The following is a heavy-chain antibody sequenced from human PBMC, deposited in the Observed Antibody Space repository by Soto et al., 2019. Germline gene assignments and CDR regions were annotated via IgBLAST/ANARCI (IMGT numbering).Heavy chain of an antibody. J-gene: IGHJ4*02. CDR1: GGTFSSYA. Sequence: QVQLVQSGAEVKKPGSSVKVSCKASGGTFSSYAISWVRQAPGQGLEWRGGIIPIFGTANYAQKFQGRVTITADEATSTAYMELSSLRSEDTAVYYCASPTNIYRNHFDYWGQGTLVTVSS. CDR3: ASPTNIYRNHFDY. V-gene: IGHV1-69*12. CDR2: IIPIFGTA.